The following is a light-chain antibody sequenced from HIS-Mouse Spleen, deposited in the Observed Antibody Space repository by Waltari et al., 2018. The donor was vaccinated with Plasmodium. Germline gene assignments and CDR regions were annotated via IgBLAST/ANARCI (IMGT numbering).Light chain of an antibody. CDR3: CSYAGSYVV. V-gene: IGLV2-11*01. J-gene: IGLJ2*01. Sequence: QSALTQPRSVSGSPGQSVTISCTGTSSDVGGYNYVSWYQHPPGKAPKLMIYDVSKRPSGVPDRFSGSKSGNTASLTISGLQAEDEADYYCCSYAGSYVVFGGGTKLTVL. CDR1: SSDVGGYNY. CDR2: DVS.